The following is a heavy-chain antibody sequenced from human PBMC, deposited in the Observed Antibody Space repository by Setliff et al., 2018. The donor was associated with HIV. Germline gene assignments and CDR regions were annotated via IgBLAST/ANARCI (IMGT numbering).Heavy chain of an antibody. CDR3: DSLRVEDTAVYYCAREETNRGELQD. CDR2: VNTANGNA. Sequence: ASVKVSCKASGYSFTSYSIHWVRQAPGQGLEWMAWVNTANGNAEYSRKFLGRVFITRDKSANTVDMELSSLRSEDTVYLQMDSLRVEDTAVYYCAREETNRGELQDWGQGTLVTVSS. CDR1: GYSFTSYS. V-gene: IGHV1-3*04. J-gene: IGHJ1*01. D-gene: IGHD3-10*01.